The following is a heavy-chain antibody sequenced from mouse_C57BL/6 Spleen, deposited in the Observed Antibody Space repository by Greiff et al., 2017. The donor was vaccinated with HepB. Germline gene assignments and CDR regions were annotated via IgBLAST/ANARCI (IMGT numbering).Heavy chain of an antibody. CDR2: IDPSDSET. CDR3: ARKGYDYDQFAY. J-gene: IGHJ3*01. V-gene: IGHV1-52*01. CDR1: GYTFTSYW. Sequence: QVQLQQPGAELVRPGSSVKLSCKVSGYTFTSYWMHWVKQRPIQGLEWIGNIDPSDSETHYNQKFKDKATLTVDKSSSTAYMQLSSLTSEDSAVYYCARKGYDYDQFAYWGQGTLVTVSA. D-gene: IGHD2-4*01.